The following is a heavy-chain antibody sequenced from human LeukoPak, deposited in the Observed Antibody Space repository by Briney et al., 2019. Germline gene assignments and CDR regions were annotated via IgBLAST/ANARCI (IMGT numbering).Heavy chain of an antibody. V-gene: IGHV3-74*01. Sequence: GGSLRLSCAASGFTFSSYWMHWVRQAPGKGLVWVSRINSDGSSTSYADSVKGRFTISRDNAKNTLYLQMNSLRAEDTAVYYCARVYGTYYYDSSGFDYWGQGTLVTVSS. CDR2: INSDGSST. CDR1: GFTFSSYW. J-gene: IGHJ4*02. CDR3: ARVYGTYYYDSSGFDY. D-gene: IGHD3-22*01.